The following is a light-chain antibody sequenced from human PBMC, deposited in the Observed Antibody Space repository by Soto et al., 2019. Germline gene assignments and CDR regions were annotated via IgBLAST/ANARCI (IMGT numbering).Light chain of an antibody. CDR1: QSVSSY. Sequence: EIVLTHSPATLSFSPVERATLFFRASQSVSSYLTWCQQKPGQAPGLLIYGASSRATGIPDRFSGSGSGTDFTLTISRLEPEDFAVYYCQQYGSSPYTFGQGTKVDIK. CDR3: QQYGSSPYT. J-gene: IGKJ2*01. V-gene: IGKV3-20*01. CDR2: GAS.